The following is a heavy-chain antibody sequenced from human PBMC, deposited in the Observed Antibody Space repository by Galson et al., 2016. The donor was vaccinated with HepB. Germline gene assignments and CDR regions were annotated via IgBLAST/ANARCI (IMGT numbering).Heavy chain of an antibody. D-gene: IGHD3-16*01. J-gene: IGHJ4*02. CDR3: ARSKGGAPFYFDF. Sequence: LVTPTQTLTLTCTFSGFSPVTSGMSVSWIRQPPGKALEWLAPIDWDDDTNYITSLKTRLSISADTSKQQVVLTMTNMDPVDTGTYFCARSKGGAPFYFDFWGQGTLVSVSS. CDR1: GFSPVTSGMS. CDR2: IDWDDDT. V-gene: IGHV2-70*01.